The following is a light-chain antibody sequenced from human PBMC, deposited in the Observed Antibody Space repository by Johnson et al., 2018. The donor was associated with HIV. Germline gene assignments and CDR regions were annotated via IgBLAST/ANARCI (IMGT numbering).Light chain of an antibody. V-gene: IGLV1-51*01. CDR2: DNN. CDR1: SSNIGNNY. Sequence: QPVLTQPPSVSAAPGQKVTISCSGSSSNIGNNYVSWYQQLPGTAPKLLIYDNNKRPSGIPDRFSGSKSGTSATLGITGLQTGDEADYYCGTWDSSLSAVFVTGTKVTVL. CDR3: GTWDSSLSAV. J-gene: IGLJ1*01.